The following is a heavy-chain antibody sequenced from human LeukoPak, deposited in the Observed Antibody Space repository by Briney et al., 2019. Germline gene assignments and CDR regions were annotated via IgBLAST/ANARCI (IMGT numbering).Heavy chain of an antibody. CDR3: AREGLDTAMVHYYFDY. CDR2: IYYSGST. CDR1: GGSISSSSYY. V-gene: IGHV4-39*07. D-gene: IGHD5-18*01. Sequence: SETLSLTCTVSGGSISSSSYYWDWIRQPPGKGLEWIGSIYYSGSTYYNPSLKSRVTISVDTSKNQFSLKLSSVTAADTAVYYCAREGLDTAMVHYYFDYWGQGTLVTVSS. J-gene: IGHJ4*02.